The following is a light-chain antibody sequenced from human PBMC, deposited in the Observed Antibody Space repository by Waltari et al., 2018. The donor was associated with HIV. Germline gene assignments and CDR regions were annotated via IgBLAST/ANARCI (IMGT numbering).Light chain of an antibody. CDR1: YSNIGSNT. V-gene: IGLV1-44*01. J-gene: IGLJ2*01. Sequence: QSVLTQTPSLSGTPGQRVTISCSGGYSNIGSNTLNWYQQFPGTAPRLLIYRNNQTPSGVPDRFSGSKSGTSASLVISELQSQDEADYHCAAWDDSLHGELFGGGTKLTVL. CDR3: AAWDDSLHGEL. CDR2: RNN.